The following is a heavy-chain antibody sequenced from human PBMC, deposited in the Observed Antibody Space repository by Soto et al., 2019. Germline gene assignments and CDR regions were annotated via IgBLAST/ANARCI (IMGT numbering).Heavy chain of an antibody. CDR2: INPNSGGT. V-gene: IGHV1-2*04. CDR1: GYTFTSYA. CDR3: ARGAAGRYYYYGMDV. D-gene: IGHD6-13*01. Sequence: ASVKVSCKASGYTFTSYAMHWVRQAPGQGLEWMGWINPNSGGTNYAQKFQGWVTMTRDTSISTAYMELSRLRSDDTAVYYCARGAAGRYYYYGMDVWGQGTTVTVSS. J-gene: IGHJ6*02.